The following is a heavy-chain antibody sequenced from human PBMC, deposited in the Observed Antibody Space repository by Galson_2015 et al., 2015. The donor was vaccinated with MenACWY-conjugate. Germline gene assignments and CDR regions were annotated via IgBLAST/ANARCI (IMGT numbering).Heavy chain of an antibody. Sequence: SLRLSCAGSAFTFSNAYMSWVRQAPGKGLEWVGRIKSQTDGGKIDYAAPVKGRFTISRDDSKNTLYLQMNSLKIEDTAVYYCTTHKPDSWGGLLFHFYMDVWSKGTTVTVSS. V-gene: IGHV3-15*01. CDR2: IKSQTDGGKI. J-gene: IGHJ6*03. D-gene: IGHD2-21*01. CDR3: TTHKPDSWGGLLFHFYMDV. CDR1: AFTFSNAY.